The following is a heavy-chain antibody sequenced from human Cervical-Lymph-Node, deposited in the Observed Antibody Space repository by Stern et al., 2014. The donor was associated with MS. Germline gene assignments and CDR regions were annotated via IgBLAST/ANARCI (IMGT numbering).Heavy chain of an antibody. V-gene: IGHV4-61*02. CDR1: GAPLSSGRYY. J-gene: IGHJ4*02. CDR3: ARARGQTLFDY. CDR2: IPPTEPP. Sequence: QVQLQESGPGLVQPSQTLSLTCTVSGAPLSSGRYYWSWIRQTAGKGLEWIGHIPPTEPPTYTPSLKSRVTMSVNTSKKQFPLKLPSVTAADTAVYYCARARGQTLFDYWGQGTPVIVSS.